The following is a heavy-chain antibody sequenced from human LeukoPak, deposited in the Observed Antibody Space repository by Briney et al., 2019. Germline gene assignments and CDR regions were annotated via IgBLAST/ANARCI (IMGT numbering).Heavy chain of an antibody. Sequence: GGSLRLSCAASGVTLSPYGMHWVRQAPGKGLEWVAVISYEGGTQHYADSVKGRFIISRDSPRNTLYLQMNILRTEDTAVYYCAKEGTPQVSTWYDLWGQGTQVIVSS. CDR2: ISYEGGTQ. CDR3: AKEGTPQVSTWYDL. J-gene: IGHJ5*02. CDR1: GVTLSPYG. D-gene: IGHD3-10*01. V-gene: IGHV3-30*18.